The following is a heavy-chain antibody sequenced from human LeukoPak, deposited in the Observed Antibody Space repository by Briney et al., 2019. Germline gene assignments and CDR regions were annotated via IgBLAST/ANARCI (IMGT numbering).Heavy chain of an antibody. D-gene: IGHD2-8*02. Sequence: GGSLRLSCAASGFTFSTFAMIWVRQPPGKGLEWDSSIFPSGGEIHYADSVRGRFTISRDNSKSTLSLQMNSLRAEDTAIYYCATYRQVLLPFESWGQGTLVTVSS. CDR3: ATYRQVLLPFES. CDR2: IFPSGGEI. J-gene: IGHJ4*02. V-gene: IGHV3-23*01. CDR1: GFTFSTFA.